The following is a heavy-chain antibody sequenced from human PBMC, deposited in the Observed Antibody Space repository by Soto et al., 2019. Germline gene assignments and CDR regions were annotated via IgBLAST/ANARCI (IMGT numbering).Heavy chain of an antibody. J-gene: IGHJ4*02. V-gene: IGHV1-69*13. D-gene: IGHD3-22*01. Sequence: SVKVSCKASGGTFSSYAISWVRQAPGQGLEWMGGIIPIFGTANYAQKFQGRVTITADESTSTAYMELSSLRSEDTAVYYCARGYYDSSGYYLGVLGYWGQGTLVTSPQ. CDR3: ARGYYDSSGYYLGVLGY. CDR2: IIPIFGTA. CDR1: GGTFSSYA.